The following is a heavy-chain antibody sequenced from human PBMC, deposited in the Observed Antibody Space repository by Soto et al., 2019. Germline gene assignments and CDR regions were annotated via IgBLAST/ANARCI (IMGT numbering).Heavy chain of an antibody. V-gene: IGHV3-9*01. CDR3: AKDSGGGVGLFDY. CDR2: ISWNSGSI. CDR1: GFTFDDYA. Sequence: EVQLVESGGGLVQPGRSLRLSCAASGFTFDDYAMHWVRQVPGKGLEWVSGISWNSGSIGYAESVKGRFTISRDSSKNSVYLEMKSLRAEDTALYYCAKDSGGGVGLFDYWGQGTLVTVSS. D-gene: IGHD3-16*01. J-gene: IGHJ4*02.